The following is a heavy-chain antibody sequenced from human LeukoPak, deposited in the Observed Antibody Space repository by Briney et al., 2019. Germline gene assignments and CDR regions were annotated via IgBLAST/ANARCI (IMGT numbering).Heavy chain of an antibody. CDR3: ARQFKKTYYYDSSGYRPFDY. V-gene: IGHV4-34*01. CDR2: INHSGST. D-gene: IGHD3-22*01. CDR1: GGSFSGYY. Sequence: SETLSLTCAVYGGSFSGYYWSWIRQPPGKGLEWIGEINHSGSTNYNPSLKSRVTISVDTSKNQFSLKLSSVTAADTAVYYCARQFKKTYYYDSSGYRPFDYWGQGTLVTVSS. J-gene: IGHJ4*02.